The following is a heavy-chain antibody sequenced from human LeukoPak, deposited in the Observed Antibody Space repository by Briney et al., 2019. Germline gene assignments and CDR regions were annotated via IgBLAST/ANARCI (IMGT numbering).Heavy chain of an antibody. CDR3: AREIGYCSGGSCSFGY. Sequence: GASVKVSCKASGGTFSSYAISWVRQAPGQGLEWMGGIIPIFGTANYAQKFQGRVTITADESTSTAYMELSSLRSEDTAVYYCAREIGYCSGGSCSFGYWGQGTLVTVSS. J-gene: IGHJ4*02. V-gene: IGHV1-69*13. CDR2: IIPIFGTA. CDR1: GGTFSSYA. D-gene: IGHD2-15*01.